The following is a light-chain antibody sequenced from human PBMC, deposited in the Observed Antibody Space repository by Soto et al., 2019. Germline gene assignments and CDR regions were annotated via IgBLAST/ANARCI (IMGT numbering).Light chain of an antibody. V-gene: IGKV1-5*01. CDR1: QSISAW. CDR2: DAS. J-gene: IGKJ4*01. CDR3: QQYDSWLA. Sequence: DIQVTQSPSTLSASVGDRVTVTCRASQSISAWLAWYQQKPGKAPKLLIYDASSLESGVPSRFSGSGSGTEFTLTINSLQPDDFATYYCQQYDSWLAFGGGTKVDIK.